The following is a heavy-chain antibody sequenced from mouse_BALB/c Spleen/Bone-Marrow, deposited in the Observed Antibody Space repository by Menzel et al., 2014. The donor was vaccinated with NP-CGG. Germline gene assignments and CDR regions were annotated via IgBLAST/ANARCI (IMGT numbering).Heavy chain of an antibody. V-gene: IGHV5-12*02. J-gene: IGHJ4*01. CDR3: ARRRSLYYAMDY. CDR1: GFTFSDYY. D-gene: IGHD1-1*01. CDR2: ISNGGGST. Sequence: LMESGGGLVQPGGSLKLSCATSGFTFSDYYMYWVRQTPEKRLEWVAYISNGGGSTYYPDTVKGRFTISRDNAKNTLYLQMSRLKSEDTAMYYCARRRSLYYAMDYWGQGTSVTVSS.